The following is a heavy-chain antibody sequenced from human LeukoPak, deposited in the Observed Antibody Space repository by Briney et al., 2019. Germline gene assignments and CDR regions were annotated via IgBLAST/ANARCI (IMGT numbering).Heavy chain of an antibody. CDR1: GFTFTNYW. Sequence: GGSLRLSCAASGFTFTNYWMTWVRQAPEKGLEWVANIEQDGSEKYYVDSVKGRFTISRDNARNSLYLQMNSLRAEDTAVYYCARDQTPYYWAQGTLVTVSS. CDR3: ARDQTPYY. CDR2: IEQDGSEK. V-gene: IGHV3-7*01. J-gene: IGHJ4*02.